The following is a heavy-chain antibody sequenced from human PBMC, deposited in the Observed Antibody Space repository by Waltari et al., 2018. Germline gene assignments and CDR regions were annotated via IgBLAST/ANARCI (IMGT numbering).Heavy chain of an antibody. J-gene: IGHJ5*02. Sequence: EVQLVESGGGLVQPGGSLRLSCAASGFPLSNYWMDWVRQAPGKGLEWVANIKQDGSESHYVDSVKGRFTISRDNAQNLLYLQINSLRDEDTAVYYCSVSLNHWGQGTLVTVSS. V-gene: IGHV3-7*01. CDR1: GFPLSNYW. CDR3: SVSLNH. CDR2: IKQDGSES.